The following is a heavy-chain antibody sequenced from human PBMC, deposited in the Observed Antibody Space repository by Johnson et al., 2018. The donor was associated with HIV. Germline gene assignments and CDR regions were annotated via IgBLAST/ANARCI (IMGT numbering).Heavy chain of an antibody. Sequence: VQLVESGGGVVRPGGSLRLPCAASGFTFDDYGMSWVRQAPGEGLKWVSLIYTGDSTSYADSVKGRFTISTDTSKNTLYLQMNALRAEDTAVYYCAISIPRPGWGDAFDIWGQGTMVTVSS. D-gene: IGHD3-16*01. J-gene: IGHJ3*02. CDR1: GFTFDDYG. CDR3: AISIPRPGWGDAFDI. CDR2: IYTGDST. V-gene: IGHV3-66*01.